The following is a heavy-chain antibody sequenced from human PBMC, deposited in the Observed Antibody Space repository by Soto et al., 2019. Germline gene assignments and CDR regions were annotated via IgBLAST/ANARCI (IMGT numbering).Heavy chain of an antibody. V-gene: IGHV3-33*01. D-gene: IGHD3-3*01. Sequence: QVQLVESGGGVVQPGRSLRLSCAASGFTFSSYGMHWVRQAPGKGLEWVAVIWYDGSNKYYADSVKGRFTISRDNSKNTLYLQMNNLRAEDTAVYYCSRLFGTGERIDFWSQAPQPNYGMDVWGQGTTVPVS. J-gene: IGHJ6*02. CDR3: SRLFGTGERIDFWSQAPQPNYGMDV. CDR2: IWYDGSNK. CDR1: GFTFSSYG.